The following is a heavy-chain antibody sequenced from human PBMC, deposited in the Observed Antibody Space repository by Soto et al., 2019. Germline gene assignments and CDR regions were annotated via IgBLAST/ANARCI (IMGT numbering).Heavy chain of an antibody. CDR3: LRSRRAYYLGVVDY. Sequence: GGSLRLSCAASGFTFSTAWMSWVRQAPGKGLEWVGRMKSKSDGGTKDYGAPVKGRFTISRDDAKNTLYLQMNSLRIEDTAVHYSLRSRRAYYLGVVDYWGQG. V-gene: IGHV3-15*01. CDR2: MKSKSDGGTK. D-gene: IGHD3-22*01. J-gene: IGHJ4*02. CDR1: GFTFSTAW.